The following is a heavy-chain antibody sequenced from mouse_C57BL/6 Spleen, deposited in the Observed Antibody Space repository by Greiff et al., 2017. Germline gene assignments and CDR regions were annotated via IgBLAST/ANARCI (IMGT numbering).Heavy chain of an antibody. D-gene: IGHD2-1*01. CDR2: INYDGSST. CDR1: GFTFSDYY. Sequence: EVKLVESEGGLVQPGSSMKLSCTASGFTFSDYYMAWVRQVPEKGLEWVANINYDGSSTYYLDSLKSRFIISRDNAKNILYLQMSSLKSEDTATYYCARDNYGNYLDYWGQGTTLTVSS. J-gene: IGHJ2*01. V-gene: IGHV5-16*01. CDR3: ARDNYGNYLDY.